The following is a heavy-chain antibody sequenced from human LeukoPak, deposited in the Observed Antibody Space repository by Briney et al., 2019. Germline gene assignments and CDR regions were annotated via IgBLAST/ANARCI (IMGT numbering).Heavy chain of an antibody. CDR1: RFTFSSYA. D-gene: IGHD3/OR15-3a*01. J-gene: IGHJ4*02. Sequence: PGGSLRLSCAASRFTFSSYAMHWVRQAPGKGLEYVSGISSNGGSTYYANSVKGRFTISRDNSKNTLCLQMGSLRAEDMAVYYCARLDYPFDYWGQGTLVTVSS. CDR3: ARLDYPFDY. CDR2: ISSNGGST. V-gene: IGHV3-64*01.